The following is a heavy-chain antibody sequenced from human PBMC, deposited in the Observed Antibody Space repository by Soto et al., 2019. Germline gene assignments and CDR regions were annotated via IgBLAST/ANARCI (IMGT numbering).Heavy chain of an antibody. V-gene: IGHV1-69*13. CDR2: IIPIFGTA. J-gene: IGHJ3*02. CDR3: ARGALMFRYYDSSAYQASDI. D-gene: IGHD3-22*01. CDR1: GGTFSSYA. Sequence: SVKVSCKASGGTFSSYAISWVRQAPGQGLEWMGGIIPIFGTANYAQKFQGRVTITADESTSTAYMELSSLRSEDTAVYYCARGALMFRYYDSSAYQASDIWGQGTMVTVSS.